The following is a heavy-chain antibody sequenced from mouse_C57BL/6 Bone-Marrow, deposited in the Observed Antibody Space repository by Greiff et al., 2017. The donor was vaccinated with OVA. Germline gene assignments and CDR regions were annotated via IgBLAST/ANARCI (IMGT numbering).Heavy chain of an antibody. J-gene: IGHJ3*01. CDR1: GFSFNTYA. CDR2: IRSKSNNYAT. D-gene: IGHD2-4*01. Sequence: EVKVVESGGGLVQPNGSLKLSCAASGFSFNTYAMNWVRQAPGKGLEWVARIRSKSNNYATYYADTVKDRFTIYRDDSESMLYLQMNNLKTEDTAMYYCVRHRYDYDGFAYWGQGTLVTVSA. CDR3: VRHRYDYDGFAY. V-gene: IGHV10-1*01.